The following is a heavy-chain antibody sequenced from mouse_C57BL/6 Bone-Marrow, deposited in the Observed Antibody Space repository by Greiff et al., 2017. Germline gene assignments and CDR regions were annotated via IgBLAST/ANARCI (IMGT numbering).Heavy chain of an antibody. CDR2: IYPRSGNT. Sequence: ESGAELARPGASVKLSCKASGYTFTSYGISWVKQRTGQGLEWIGEIYPRSGNTYYNEKFKGKATLTSDKSSSTAYMELRSLTSEDSAVYFCARGPLNWYFDVWGTGTTVTVSS. CDR1: GYTFTSYG. CDR3: ARGPLNWYFDV. J-gene: IGHJ1*03. V-gene: IGHV1-81*01.